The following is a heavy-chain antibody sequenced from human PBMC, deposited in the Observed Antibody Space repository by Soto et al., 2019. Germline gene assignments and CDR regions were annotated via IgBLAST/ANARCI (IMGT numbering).Heavy chain of an antibody. J-gene: IGHJ5*02. Sequence: PSETLSLTCTVSGASINSGDYYWSWIRQPPGEGLEWIGYIYYSGSTYYNPSLKSRVTISVDTSKNQFSLKLSSVTAADTAVYYCAGFSEVAATEINWFDPWGQGTLVTVSS. CDR2: IYYSGST. CDR1: GASINSGDYY. D-gene: IGHD2-15*01. CDR3: AGFSEVAATEINWFDP. V-gene: IGHV4-30-4*01.